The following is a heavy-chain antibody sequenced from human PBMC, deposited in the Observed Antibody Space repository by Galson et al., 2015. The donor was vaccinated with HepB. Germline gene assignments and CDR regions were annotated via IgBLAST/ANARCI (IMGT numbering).Heavy chain of an antibody. J-gene: IGHJ4*02. CDR2: FSGNGVST. V-gene: IGHV3-23*01. CDR1: GFSFSTYG. Sequence: SLRLSCAASGFSFSTYGMNWVRQAPGQGLEWVSGFSGNGVSTYYVDSVKGRFTISRDNSKSMLYLQMSSLRVEDTAVYYCTRGLVLFDYWGQGILVTVSS. CDR3: TRGLVLFDY.